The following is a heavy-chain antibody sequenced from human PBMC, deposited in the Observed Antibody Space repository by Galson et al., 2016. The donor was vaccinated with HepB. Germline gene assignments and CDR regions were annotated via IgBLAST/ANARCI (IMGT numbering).Heavy chain of an antibody. Sequence: LRLSCAGSGFTSSRYGMTWVRQAPGKGLEDVSSISMSGNSRDYAESVKGRFTISRDNSNNMLFLQMNSLKSEDTGVYYCTRSYGGYALDIWGQGTMVTVSS. CDR1: GFTSSRYG. J-gene: IGHJ3*02. V-gene: IGHV3-23*01. D-gene: IGHD4-23*01. CDR3: TRSYGGYALDI. CDR2: ISMSGNSR.